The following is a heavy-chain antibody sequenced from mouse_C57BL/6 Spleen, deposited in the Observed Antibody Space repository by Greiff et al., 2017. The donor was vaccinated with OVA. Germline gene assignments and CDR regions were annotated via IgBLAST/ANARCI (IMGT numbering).Heavy chain of an antibody. Sequence: VQLQQSGAELVKPGASVKLSCTASGFNIKDYYMHWVKQRTEQGLEWIGWIDHEDGETKYAPKFQGKATISADTASNAAYLQLSSLTSEDTAVYDWARGDYDAAYYAMDYWGQGTSLTVSS. D-gene: IGHD2-4*01. J-gene: IGHJ4*01. V-gene: IGHV14-2*01. CDR2: IDHEDGET. CDR3: ARGDYDAAYYAMDY. CDR1: GFNIKDYY.